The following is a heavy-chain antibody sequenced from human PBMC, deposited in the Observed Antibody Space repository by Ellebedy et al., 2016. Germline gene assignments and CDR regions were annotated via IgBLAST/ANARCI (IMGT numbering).Heavy chain of an antibody. CDR3: ARVYYASGTNQYFDY. Sequence: ASVKVSCXTSGFTFTDYGICWMRQAPGQGLEWMGWISASSGNTNYGQKFQDRVTMTIDTSTSTVYMELRSLRSDDTAVFYCARVYYASGTNQYFDYWGQGTLVTVSS. CDR2: ISASSGNT. CDR1: GFTFTDYG. D-gene: IGHD3-10*01. J-gene: IGHJ4*02. V-gene: IGHV1-18*04.